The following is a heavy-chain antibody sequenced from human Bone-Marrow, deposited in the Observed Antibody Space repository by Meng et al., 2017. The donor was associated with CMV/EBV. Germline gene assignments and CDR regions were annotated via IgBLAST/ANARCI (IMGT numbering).Heavy chain of an antibody. CDR2: ISSSSSYI. V-gene: IGHV3-21*01. CDR1: GFTFSSYS. Sequence: GESLKISCAASGFTFSSYSMNWVRQAPGKGLEWVSSISSSSSYIHYADSVKGRFTISRDNAKNSLYLQMNSLRAEDTAVYYCARRLMGPSYDILTGYYSYYGMDGWGQGTTVTVSS. D-gene: IGHD3-9*01. CDR3: ARRLMGPSYDILTGYYSYYGMDG. J-gene: IGHJ6*02.